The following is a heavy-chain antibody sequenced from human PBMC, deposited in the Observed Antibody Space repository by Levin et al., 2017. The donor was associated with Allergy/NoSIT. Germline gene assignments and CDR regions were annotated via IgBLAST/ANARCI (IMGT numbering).Heavy chain of an antibody. V-gene: IGHV3-33*01. CDR3: ARAGYNDYRVPYYAMDL. D-gene: IGHD1-1*01. Sequence: GGSLRLSCAASGFTFRIYGMHWVRQAPGKGLTWVAFIWNDGTDKYYADSVEGRFTISRDNSRNTVSLQMNSLGAEDAGVYYCARAGYNDYRVPYYAMDLWGQGATVTVTS. CDR1: GFTFRIYG. J-gene: IGHJ6*02. CDR2: IWNDGTDK.